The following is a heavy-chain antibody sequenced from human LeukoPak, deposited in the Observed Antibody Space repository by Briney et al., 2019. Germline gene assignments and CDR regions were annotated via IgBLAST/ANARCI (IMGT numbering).Heavy chain of an antibody. Sequence: ASVKVSCKASGYTFTGYFMHWVRQAPGQGLEWMGRINPNSGDTEYAQTFQGRVTMTRDTSISTAYMDLSRLGSDDTAVYYCARDLSSTSNWELDYWGQGTLVTVSS. CDR1: GYTFTGYF. J-gene: IGHJ4*02. CDR2: INPNSGDT. D-gene: IGHD7-27*01. CDR3: ARDLSSTSNWELDY. V-gene: IGHV1-2*06.